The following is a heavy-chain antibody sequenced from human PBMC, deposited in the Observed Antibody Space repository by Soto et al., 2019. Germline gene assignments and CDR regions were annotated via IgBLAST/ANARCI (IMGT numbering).Heavy chain of an antibody. CDR1: EFSFSDYG. Sequence: QVQLVASGGGVVQPGMSLRLSCAASEFSFSDYGMHWVRQAPGKGLEWVAVISYEGTAKYYADSVKGRFTISRDNSKNTLFLLMNNLRSEDTAVYYCAKGASYRMFDYWGQGTLVTVSS. J-gene: IGHJ4*02. CDR3: AKGASYRMFDY. V-gene: IGHV3-30*18. D-gene: IGHD1-26*01. CDR2: ISYEGTAK.